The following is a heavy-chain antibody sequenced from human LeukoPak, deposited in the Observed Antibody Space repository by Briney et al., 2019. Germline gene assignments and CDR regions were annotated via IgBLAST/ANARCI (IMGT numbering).Heavy chain of an antibody. J-gene: IGHJ4*02. V-gene: IGHV4-59*12. D-gene: IGHD3-22*01. Sequence: SETLSLTCTVSGGSISSYYWSWIRQPPGKGLEWIGYIYYSGSTNYNPSLKSRVTISVDKSKNQFSLNLSSVTAADTAMYYCARFHYDSSGYYPDYWGQGTLVTVSS. CDR3: ARFHYDSSGYYPDY. CDR2: IYYSGST. CDR1: GGSISSYY.